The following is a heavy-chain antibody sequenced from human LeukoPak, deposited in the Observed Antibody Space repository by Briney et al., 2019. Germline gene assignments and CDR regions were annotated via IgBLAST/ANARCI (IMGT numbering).Heavy chain of an antibody. CDR2: IYYSGST. CDR3: ARLPYSSGWFDAFDI. V-gene: IGHV4-39*01. J-gene: IGHJ3*02. CDR1: GGSISSSSYY. Sequence: PSETLSLTCTVSGGSISSSSYYWGWIRQPPGTGLEWIGSIYYSGSTYYNPSLKSRVTISVDTSKNQFSLKLSSVTAADTAVYYCARLPYSSGWFDAFDIWGQGTMVTVSS. D-gene: IGHD6-19*01.